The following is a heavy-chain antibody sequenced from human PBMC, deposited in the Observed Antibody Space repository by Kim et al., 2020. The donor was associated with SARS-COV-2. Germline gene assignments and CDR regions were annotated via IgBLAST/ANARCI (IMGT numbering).Heavy chain of an antibody. V-gene: IGHV4-39*01. CDR3: ARQTVGATLYTYYFDY. D-gene: IGHD1-26*01. CDR2: IYYSGSI. Sequence: SETLSLTCTVSGGSITSSSYYWGWIRQPPGKGLEWIGSIYYSGSIYYNPSLKSRVTISVDTSKNQFSLKLSSVTAADTAVYYCARQTVGATLYTYYFDYWGQGTLVTVSS. J-gene: IGHJ4*02. CDR1: GGSITSSSYY.